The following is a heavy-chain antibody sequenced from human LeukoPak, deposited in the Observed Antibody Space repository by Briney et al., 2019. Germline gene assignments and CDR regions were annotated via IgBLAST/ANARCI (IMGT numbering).Heavy chain of an antibody. CDR1: GFTFRNYG. D-gene: IGHD2-2*01. CDR3: TNHISVHCTRTSCSDY. V-gene: IGHV3-30*02. J-gene: IGHJ4*02. Sequence: SGGSLRLSCAASGFTFRNYGMHWVRQAPGKGLEWVAFIEFDGSTIYSADSVKGRFTISRDNSKSTLYLQMNSLRPEDTALYYCTNHISVHCTRTSCSDYWGQGALITVSS. CDR2: IEFDGSTI.